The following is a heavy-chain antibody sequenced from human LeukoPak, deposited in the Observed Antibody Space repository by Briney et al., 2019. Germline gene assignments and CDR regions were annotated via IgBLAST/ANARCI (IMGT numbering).Heavy chain of an antibody. CDR2: INTKTANP. Sequence: ASVKVSCKASGYQFISYTMSWVRQAPGQGLEWMGWINTKTANPTYAQDFTGRFVFSLDTSVSTAYLQISGLKAGDTAVYYCARVAGFGERGMDVWGQGTAVTVSS. CDR1: GYQFISYT. J-gene: IGHJ6*02. CDR3: ARVAGFGERGMDV. D-gene: IGHD3-10*01. V-gene: IGHV7-4-1*02.